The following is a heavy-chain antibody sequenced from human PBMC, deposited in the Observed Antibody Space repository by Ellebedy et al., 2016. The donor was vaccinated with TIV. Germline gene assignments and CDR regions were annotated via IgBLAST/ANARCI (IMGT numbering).Heavy chain of an antibody. CDR2: IYYSGST. CDR3: AREGSDYGDSGATNWFDP. D-gene: IGHD4-17*01. CDR1: GGSISSYY. V-gene: IGHV4-59*01. Sequence: SETLSLXXTVSGGSISSYYWSWIRQPPGKGLEWIGYIYYSGSTNYNPSLKSRVTISVDTSKNQFSLKLSSVTAADTAVYYCAREGSDYGDSGATNWFDPWGQGTLVTVSS. J-gene: IGHJ5*02.